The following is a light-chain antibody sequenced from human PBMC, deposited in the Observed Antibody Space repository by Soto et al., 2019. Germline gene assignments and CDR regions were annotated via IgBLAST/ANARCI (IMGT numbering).Light chain of an antibody. J-gene: IGKJ2*01. Sequence: EIVMTQSPATLSVSPGERATLSCRASQSVSSNLAWYQQKPGQAPRLLIYGASTRATGIPARFSGSGAGTGFTITIIILQSEDFVVYYCQHYNNWPPSTFGQGTKLEIK. CDR3: QHYNNWPPST. CDR2: GAS. CDR1: QSVSSN. V-gene: IGKV3-15*01.